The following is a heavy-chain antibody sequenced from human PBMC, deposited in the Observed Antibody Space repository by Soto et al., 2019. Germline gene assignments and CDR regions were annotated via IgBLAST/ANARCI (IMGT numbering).Heavy chain of an antibody. V-gene: IGHV1-18*01. D-gene: IGHD5-12*01. Sequence: ASVKVSCKASGYTFTRSGISWVRQAPGQGPEWMGWISSYNGDTNYAQTFQGRVTMTTDTSTSTAYMELRSLRSDDTAVYFCAREGVAPYYYYGMDVWGQGTTVTVSS. CDR1: GYTFTRSG. J-gene: IGHJ6*02. CDR3: AREGVAPYYYYGMDV. CDR2: ISSYNGDT.